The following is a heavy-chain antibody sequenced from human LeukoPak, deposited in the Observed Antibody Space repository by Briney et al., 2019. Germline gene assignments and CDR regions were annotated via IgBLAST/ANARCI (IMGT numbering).Heavy chain of an antibody. Sequence: SETLSLTCTVSGYSISSGYFWGWMRQPPGKGLEWIGSIYQSETAHYNPSLKSRVTISVDTSKNQFSLKLRSVMAADTAVYYCARVLVGAATIDYWGQGTLVTVSS. CDR2: IYQSETA. D-gene: IGHD2-15*01. CDR1: GYSISSGYF. CDR3: ARVLVGAATIDY. J-gene: IGHJ4*02. V-gene: IGHV4-38-2*02.